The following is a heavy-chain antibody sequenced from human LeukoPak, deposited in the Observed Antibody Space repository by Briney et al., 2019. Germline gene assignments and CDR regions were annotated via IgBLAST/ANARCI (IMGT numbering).Heavy chain of an antibody. CDR1: GFTSSSYA. D-gene: IGHD3-10*01. CDR2: MSYDGSHK. CDR3: ARGVARSFDY. V-gene: IGHV3-30*04. J-gene: IGHJ4*02. Sequence: PGRSLRLSCVASGFTSSSYAMHWVRQAPGKGLEWVAAMSYDGSHKYYADSVKGRFTISRDNSKHTLFLQMSDLRVEDTAVFYCARGVARSFDYWGQGTLVTVSS.